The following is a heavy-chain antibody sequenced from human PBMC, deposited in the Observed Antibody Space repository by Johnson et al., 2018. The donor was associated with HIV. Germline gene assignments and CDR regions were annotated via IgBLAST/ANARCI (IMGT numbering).Heavy chain of an antibody. D-gene: IGHD1-26*01. CDR1: GFTFSSYG. CDR2: IRYDGSNK. V-gene: IGHV3-30*02. Sequence: QVQLVESGGGVVQPGGSLRLSCGVSGFTFSSYGMHWVRQAPGKGLEWVAFIRYDGSNKYYSDSVKGRFTISRDNSKNTLYLQMNSLRPEDTAVYYCAKDQLVGATYAAFDIWGQGTMVTVSS. J-gene: IGHJ3*02. CDR3: AKDQLVGATYAAFDI.